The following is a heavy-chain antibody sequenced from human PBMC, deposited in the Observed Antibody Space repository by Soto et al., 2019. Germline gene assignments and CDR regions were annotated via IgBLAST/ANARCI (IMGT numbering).Heavy chain of an antibody. D-gene: IGHD3-22*01. CDR2: IYYSVST. Sequence: SETLSLTCTVYGGSISSGDYYWSWVHHPPGKALEWIGYIYYSVSTYYNPSLKSRVTISVDTSKNQFSLKLSSVTAADTAVYYCARDLLYSDSSGYSRLYCESWGKRTLVIASS. CDR3: ARDLLYSDSSGYSRLYCES. V-gene: IGHV4-30-4*01. J-gene: IGHJ4*02. CDR1: GGSISSGDYY.